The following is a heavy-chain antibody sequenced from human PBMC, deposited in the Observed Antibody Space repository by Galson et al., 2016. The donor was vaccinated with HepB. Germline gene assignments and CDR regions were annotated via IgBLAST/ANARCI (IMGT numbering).Heavy chain of an antibody. Sequence: SLRLSCAASGFTFSSYSMTWVRQAPGKGLEWVANIKQDGSEKYYADSVKGRFTISREDGENSLYLQMNSLRAGDTAVYHCARGLRAGNYWSFDVWGQGTTVTVSS. J-gene: IGHJ6*02. CDR2: IKQDGSEK. D-gene: IGHD2-8*02. V-gene: IGHV3-7*01. CDR3: ARGLRAGNYWSFDV. CDR1: GFTFSSYS.